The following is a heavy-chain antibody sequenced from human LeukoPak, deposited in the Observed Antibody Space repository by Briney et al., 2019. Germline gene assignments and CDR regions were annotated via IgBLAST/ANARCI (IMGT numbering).Heavy chain of an antibody. CDR2: INHSGRT. V-gene: IGHV4-34*01. D-gene: IGHD2-2*01. CDR1: GGSFSGYY. Sequence: PSETLSLTCAVYGGSFSGYYWNWIRQHPGKGLEWIGEINHSGRTNYNPSLKSRVTISVDTTKNQFSLKLSSVTAADTAVYYCARGLPSLGDYWGQGALVTVSS. J-gene: IGHJ4*02. CDR3: ARGLPSLGDY.